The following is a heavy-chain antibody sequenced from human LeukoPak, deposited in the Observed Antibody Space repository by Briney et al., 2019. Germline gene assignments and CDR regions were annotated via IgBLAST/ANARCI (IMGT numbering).Heavy chain of an antibody. V-gene: IGHV3-7*04. CDR3: ARGYYDSSGLWGSGY. CDR1: GFTFSSYW. D-gene: IGHD3-22*01. J-gene: IGHJ4*02. Sequence: GGSLRLSCAASGFTFSSYWMSWVRQAPGKGLEWVANIKEDGSKKYYVDSVKGRFTISRDNAKNPLYLQMNSLRVEDTAVYYCARGYYDSSGLWGSGYWGQGTLVTVSS. CDR2: IKEDGSKK.